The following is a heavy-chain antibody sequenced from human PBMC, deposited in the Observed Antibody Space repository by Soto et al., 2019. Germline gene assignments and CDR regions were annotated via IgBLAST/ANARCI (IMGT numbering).Heavy chain of an antibody. J-gene: IGHJ4*02. V-gene: IGHV3-64*01. D-gene: IGHD6-19*01. Sequence: PGGSLRLSCAASRFTYSTYGMYCVRQAPGKGLEYVSAITSNGGSTFYASSVKGRFTISRDNSKNTLDLQMGSLREEDMAVYYCARRASGWFFVSWGQGVLVTFPQ. CDR1: RFTYSTYG. CDR2: ITSNGGST. CDR3: ARRASGWFFVS.